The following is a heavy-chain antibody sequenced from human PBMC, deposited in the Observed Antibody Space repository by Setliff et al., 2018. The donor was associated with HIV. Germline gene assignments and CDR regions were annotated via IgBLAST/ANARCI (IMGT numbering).Heavy chain of an antibody. CDR3: AGFPLSSSWYFY. J-gene: IGHJ4*02. Sequence: PSETLSLTCTVSGGSISGSGYYWGWIRQPPGKGREWIGTIYYSGSTYYNPSLKSRVTISVDTSKNQFSLKLSSVTAADTAVYYCAGFPLSSSWYFYWGQGTLVTVSS. D-gene: IGHD6-13*01. V-gene: IGHV4-39*01. CDR2: IYYSGST. CDR1: GGSISGSGYY.